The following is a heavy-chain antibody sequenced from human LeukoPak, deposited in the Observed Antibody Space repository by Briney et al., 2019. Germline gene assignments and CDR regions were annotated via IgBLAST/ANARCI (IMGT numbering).Heavy chain of an antibody. Sequence: ASVKVSCKASGYTFINYYIHWVRQAPGQGLEWMGIINPSGGSTTYPQKFQGRVTMTRDMSTSTVYMDLSSLRAEDTAVYYCARGPSGYHNTGGQGTLVTVSS. D-gene: IGHD5-12*01. CDR3: ARGPSGYHNT. V-gene: IGHV1-46*01. CDR1: GYTFINYY. J-gene: IGHJ4*02. CDR2: INPSGGST.